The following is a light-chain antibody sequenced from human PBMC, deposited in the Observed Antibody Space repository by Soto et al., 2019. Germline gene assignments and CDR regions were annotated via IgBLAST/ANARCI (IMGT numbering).Light chain of an antibody. CDR1: SSDVGSYNF. CDR3: SSYSGSTAFYV. J-gene: IGLJ1*01. CDR2: EVS. Sequence: QSALTQPASVSGSPGQSITISCTGTSSDVGSYNFVSWYQQHPGKAPRLMIYEVSNRPSGVSNRFSASKSGNTASLTISGLQAEDEAYYHCSSYSGSTAFYVFGTGTKLTVL. V-gene: IGLV2-14*01.